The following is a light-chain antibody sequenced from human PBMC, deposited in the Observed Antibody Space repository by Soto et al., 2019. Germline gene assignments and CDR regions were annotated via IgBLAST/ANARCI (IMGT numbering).Light chain of an antibody. CDR3: QQANNMPLT. CDR2: GAS. J-gene: IGKJ4*01. CDR1: QGVNTW. Sequence: DVHLTHSPSSVSASVGDRVTITCRASQGVNTWLAWYQKKPGKAPRLLIYGASSLQSGVPLRFSGSGSGTDFTLTISSLQPEDVGHYYCQQANNMPLTFGGGTKVDIK. V-gene: IGKV1-12*01.